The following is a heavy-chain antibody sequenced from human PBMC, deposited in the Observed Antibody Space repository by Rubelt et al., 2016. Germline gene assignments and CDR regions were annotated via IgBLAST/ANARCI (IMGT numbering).Heavy chain of an antibody. CDR1: GYTFTSYA. CDR3: ARVIWGSGWSNNWFDP. J-gene: IGHJ5*02. CDR2: INAGNGNT. V-gene: IGHV1-3*01. Sequence: QVQLVQSGAEVKKPGASVKVSCRASGYTFTSYAMHWVRQAPGHRLEWMGWINAGNGNTNYSQKVQGRVTITRETSASTAYMELSSLRSEDRAVYYCARVIWGSGWSNNWFDPWGQGTLVTVSS. D-gene: IGHD6-19*01.